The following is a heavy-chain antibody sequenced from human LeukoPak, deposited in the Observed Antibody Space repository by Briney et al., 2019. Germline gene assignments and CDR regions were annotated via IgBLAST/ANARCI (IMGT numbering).Heavy chain of an antibody. CDR3: AKAPGDSISRAAFNI. V-gene: IGHV3-9*01. D-gene: IGHD3-22*01. Sequence: PGGSLRLSCAASGFTFDDYAMHWVRQAPGKGLEWVSGISWNSGSIGYADSVKGRFTISRDNAKNSLYLQMNSLRAEDTALYFCAKAPGDSISRAAFNIWGLGTMVTVSS. CDR2: ISWNSGSI. CDR1: GFTFDDYA. J-gene: IGHJ3*02.